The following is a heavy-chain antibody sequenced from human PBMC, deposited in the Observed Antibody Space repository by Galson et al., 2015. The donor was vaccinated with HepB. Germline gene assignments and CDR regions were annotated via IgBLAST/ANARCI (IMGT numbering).Heavy chain of an antibody. CDR1: GYTFTGYY. D-gene: IGHD5-12*01. CDR3: ARGGGPDIVATIPNFDY. V-gene: IGHV1-2*04. J-gene: IGHJ4*02. CDR2: INPNSGGT. Sequence: QSGAEVKKPGASVKVSCKASGYTFTGYYMHWVRQAPGQGLEWMGWINPNSGGTNYAQKFQGWVTMTRDTSISTAYMELSRLRSDDTAVYYRARGGGPDIVATIPNFDYWGQGTLVTVSS.